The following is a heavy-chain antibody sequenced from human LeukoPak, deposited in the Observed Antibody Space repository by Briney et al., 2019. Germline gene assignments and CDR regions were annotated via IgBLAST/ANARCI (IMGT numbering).Heavy chain of an antibody. V-gene: IGHV1-2*02. Sequence: GASVRVSFKASVYTFTDYYMHWVRRAPGQGLEWMGWINPNSGATNYPQKFQGRVTMTGDTSISTAYMELSSLRSDDTAVYYYARGEVDSSGWDCFHFWGQGTLVTVSS. CDR1: VYTFTDYY. CDR3: ARGEVDSSGWDCFHF. CDR2: INPNSGAT. D-gene: IGHD6-19*01. J-gene: IGHJ4*02.